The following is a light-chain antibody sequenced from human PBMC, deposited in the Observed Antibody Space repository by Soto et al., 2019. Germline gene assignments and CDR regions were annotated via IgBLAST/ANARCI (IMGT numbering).Light chain of an antibody. CDR2: EVS. CDR1: SSDIGGYKY. Sequence: QSALTQPPSASGSPGQSLTISCTGTSSDIGGYKYVSCYQQHPGKAPKLMIYEVSKRPSGVPDRFSGSKSGNTASLTVSGLQAEDEADYYCSSYAGSNNYVFGSGTKVTVL. V-gene: IGLV2-8*01. J-gene: IGLJ1*01. CDR3: SSYAGSNNYV.